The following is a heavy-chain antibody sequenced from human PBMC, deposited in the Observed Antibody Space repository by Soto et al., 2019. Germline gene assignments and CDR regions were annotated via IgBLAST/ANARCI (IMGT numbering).Heavy chain of an antibody. J-gene: IGHJ4*02. CDR3: ARDEGSSRCGFDY. CDR2: ISAYNGNT. D-gene: IGHD6-13*01. CDR1: GYTFTSYG. Sequence: QVQLVQSGAEVKKPGASVKVSCKASGYTFTSYGITWVRQAPGQGLEWMGWISAYNGNTNYAQQLQGRVTMTTDTSASSACMDRRSLRFDATAAYYCARDEGSSRCGFDYWGQGNMVTVSA. V-gene: IGHV1-18*04.